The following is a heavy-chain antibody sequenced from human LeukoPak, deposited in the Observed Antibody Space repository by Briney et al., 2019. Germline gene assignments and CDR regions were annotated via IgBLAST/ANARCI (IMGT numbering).Heavy chain of an antibody. J-gene: IGHJ4*02. Sequence: SETLSLTCAVSGGSLSGSYWSWIRQFPGKGLEWVGFVFYTGSFNYNPSLKSRVRISVDTSRNQFSLKLSSVTAADTAVYYCARGSSLYDYWGQGTLVTVSS. CDR2: VFYTGSF. D-gene: IGHD6-13*01. V-gene: IGHV4-59*01. CDR3: ARGSSLYDY. CDR1: GGSLSGSY.